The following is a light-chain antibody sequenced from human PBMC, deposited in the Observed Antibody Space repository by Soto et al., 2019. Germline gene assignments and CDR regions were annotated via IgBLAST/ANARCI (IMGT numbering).Light chain of an antibody. J-gene: IGKJ1*01. Sequence: DIQMTQSPSNMSASVGDRVTITCRASQSVLSWLAWYQQKPGKAPKLLISKASSLESGVPSRFSGSGAETEFTLTISSLQPDDSATYYCQQYNSYPWTFGQGTKVEMK. CDR2: KAS. CDR3: QQYNSYPWT. V-gene: IGKV1-5*03. CDR1: QSVLSW.